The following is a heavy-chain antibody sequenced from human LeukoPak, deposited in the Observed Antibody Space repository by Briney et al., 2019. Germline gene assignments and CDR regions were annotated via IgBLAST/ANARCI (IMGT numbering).Heavy chain of an antibody. J-gene: IGHJ4*02. CDR3: AKSYNGYESKPDY. CDR2: ISNSGGRT. V-gene: IGHV3-23*01. D-gene: IGHD5-12*01. Sequence: GGSLRLSCAASGFTFSSYAMSWVRQAPGMGLEWVSSISNSGGRTFYTDSVKGRFTISRDNSKITLYLQMNSLRAEDTAVYYCAKSYNGYESKPDYWGQGTLVTVSS. CDR1: GFTFSSYA.